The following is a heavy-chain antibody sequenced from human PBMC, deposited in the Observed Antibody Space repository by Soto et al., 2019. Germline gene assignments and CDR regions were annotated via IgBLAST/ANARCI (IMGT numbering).Heavy chain of an antibody. CDR2: IYWDDDK. V-gene: IGHV2-5*02. CDR3: ALRVSYGDYGTYYFDY. Sequence: QITLKESGPTLVKPTQTLTLTCTFSGFSLSTSGVGVGWIRQPPGKALEWLALIYWDDDKRYSPSLKSRLTITKDTSKNQVVLTMTNMDPVDTATYYCALRVSYGDYGTYYFDYWGQGTLVTVSS. J-gene: IGHJ4*02. D-gene: IGHD4-17*01. CDR1: GFSLSTSGVG.